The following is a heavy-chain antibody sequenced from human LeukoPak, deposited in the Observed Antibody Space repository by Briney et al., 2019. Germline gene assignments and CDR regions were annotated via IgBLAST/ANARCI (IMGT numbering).Heavy chain of an antibody. Sequence: PGGSLRLSCAASGFTFSSYAMSWVRQAPGEGLEWVSALSGSGGTTYYADSVKGRFTISRDNAKNSMYLQMNSLRAEDTAVYYCARGQYDRSPFLQHWGQGTLVTVSS. CDR3: ARGQYDRSPFLQH. CDR2: LSGSGGTT. V-gene: IGHV3-23*01. D-gene: IGHD3-22*01. CDR1: GFTFSSYA. J-gene: IGHJ1*01.